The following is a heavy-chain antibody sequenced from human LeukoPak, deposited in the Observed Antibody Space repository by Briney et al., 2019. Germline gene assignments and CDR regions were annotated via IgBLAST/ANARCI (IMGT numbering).Heavy chain of an antibody. D-gene: IGHD6-19*01. CDR3: ARDFPGQWIHGFDI. Sequence: GGSLRLSCAASGFTFSSYEMNWVRQAPGKGLEWVSYISSSGSTIYYADSVKGRFTISRDNAKNSLYLQMNSLRAEDTAVYYCARDFPGQWIHGFDIWGQGTMVTVSS. CDR1: GFTFSSYE. V-gene: IGHV3-48*03. J-gene: IGHJ3*02. CDR2: ISSSGSTI.